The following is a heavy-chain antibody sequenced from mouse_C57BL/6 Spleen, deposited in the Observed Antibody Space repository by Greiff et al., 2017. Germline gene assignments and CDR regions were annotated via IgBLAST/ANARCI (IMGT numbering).Heavy chain of an antibody. CDR1: GFTFSDYG. CDR2: ISSGSSTI. Sequence: EVQVVESGGGLVKPGGSLKLSCAASGFTFSDYGMHWVRQAPEKGLEWVAYISSGSSTIYYADTVKGRFTISRDNAKNTLFLQMTSLRSEDTAMYYCAKGAYYGSSHAMDYWGQGTSVTVSS. V-gene: IGHV5-17*01. J-gene: IGHJ4*01. CDR3: AKGAYYGSSHAMDY. D-gene: IGHD1-1*01.